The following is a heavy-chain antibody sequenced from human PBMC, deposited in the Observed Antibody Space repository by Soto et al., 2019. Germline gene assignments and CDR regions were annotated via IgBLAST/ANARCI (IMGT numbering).Heavy chain of an antibody. CDR3: ARGGAMGVDY. CDR2: IYFDGITT. CDR1: GFTFNTHW. D-gene: IGHD1-26*01. Sequence: PVGSLRLSCTASGFTFNTHWVHWVRQAPGKGLVWVSRIYFDGITTNYADSVKGRLTVSRDNAKNTVYLHVNTLRDEDTAVYYCARGGAMGVDYWGQGTLVTVSS. V-gene: IGHV3-74*01. J-gene: IGHJ4*02.